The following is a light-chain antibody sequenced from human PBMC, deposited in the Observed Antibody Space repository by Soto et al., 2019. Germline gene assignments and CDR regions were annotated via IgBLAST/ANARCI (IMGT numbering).Light chain of an antibody. V-gene: IGLV2-14*03. J-gene: IGLJ1*01. CDR3: SSYTSSSTRL. CDR1: SNDVGGYNY. CDR2: EVI. Sequence: QSVLTQPASVSGSPGQSITISCTGTSNDVGGYNYVSWYQQHPGKAPNLIIYEVINRPSGVSHRFSGSKSGNTASLTISGLQAEDEADYYCSSYTSSSTRLFGSGTKVTAL.